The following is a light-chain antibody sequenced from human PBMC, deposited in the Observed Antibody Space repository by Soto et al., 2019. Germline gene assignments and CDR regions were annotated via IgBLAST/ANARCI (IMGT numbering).Light chain of an antibody. CDR1: QSVSSY. V-gene: IGKV3-11*01. CDR2: DAS. CDR3: QQRSNWRIT. J-gene: IGKJ5*01. Sequence: EIVLTQSPATLSLSPGERATLSCRASQSVSSYLAWYQQKPGQAPRLLIYDASNRATGIPARFSGSGSGTDFTLTISSLEPEDFAVYYCQQRSNWRITFGQGTDWRLN.